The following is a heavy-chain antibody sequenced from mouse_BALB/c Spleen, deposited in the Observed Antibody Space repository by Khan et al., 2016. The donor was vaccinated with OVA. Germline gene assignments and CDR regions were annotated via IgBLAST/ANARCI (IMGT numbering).Heavy chain of an antibody. D-gene: IGHD6-2*01. CDR3: PRCSRLCVDY. CDR2: IDPENGKT. V-gene: IGHV14-1*02. Sequence: VQLQQSGTELVRPGALVRLSCTASGFNIKDYYIHWVKQRPDQGLEWIGWIDPENGKTIYDPKFQGKASITADTSSNTVYLQLSSLTSEDTAVSYCPRCSRLCVDYWGQGTTLTVSS. J-gene: IGHJ2*01. CDR1: GFNIKDYY.